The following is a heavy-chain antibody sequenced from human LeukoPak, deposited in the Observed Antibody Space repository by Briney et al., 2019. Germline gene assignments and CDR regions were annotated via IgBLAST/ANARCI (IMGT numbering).Heavy chain of an antibody. J-gene: IGHJ4*02. CDR3: ARLRLQYIFDY. CDR2: IYYSGST. Sequence: SGALALTFHCSGASISRGGYYWSLSRQHPGEGLEWIGYIYYSGSTYYNPSLKSRVTISVDISKNQFSLRLSSVSAADTAVYYCARLRLQYIFDYWGQGALVTVSS. CDR1: GASISRGGYY. V-gene: IGHV4-31*03. D-gene: IGHD4-11*01.